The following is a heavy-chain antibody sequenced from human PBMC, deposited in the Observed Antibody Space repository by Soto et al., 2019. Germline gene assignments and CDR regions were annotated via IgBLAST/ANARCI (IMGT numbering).Heavy chain of an antibody. J-gene: IGHJ5*02. CDR3: ARFSPPRKSYDSNPGWFDP. D-gene: IGHD3-22*01. Sequence: SEALSHTCTVSGGSLSRYYWTWIRQSPGKGLEWIGYVSSTGSTNYNPSLKSRLTMSLDTSTNEVSLSLTSVTAADAAVYFCARFSPPRKSYDSNPGWFDPWGQG. V-gene: IGHV4-59*01. CDR2: VSSTGST. CDR1: GGSLSRYY.